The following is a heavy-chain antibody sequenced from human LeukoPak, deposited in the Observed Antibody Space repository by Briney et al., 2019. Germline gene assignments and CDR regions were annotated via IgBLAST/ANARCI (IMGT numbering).Heavy chain of an antibody. V-gene: IGHV3-23*01. CDR3: ARNPLAAASLSLTDY. D-gene: IGHD6-13*01. Sequence: GGSLRLSCAASGFTFSDYYMSWIRQAPGKGLEWVSAISGSGGSTYYADSVKGRFTISRDNSKNTLYLQMNSLRAEDTAVYYCARNPLAAASLSLTDYWGQGTLVTVSS. CDR2: ISGSGGST. CDR1: GFTFSDYY. J-gene: IGHJ4*02.